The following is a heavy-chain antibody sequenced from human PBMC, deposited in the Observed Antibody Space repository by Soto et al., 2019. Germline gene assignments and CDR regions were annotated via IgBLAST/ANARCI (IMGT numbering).Heavy chain of an antibody. CDR2: IYHSGST. CDR3: ATGPVYFDY. CDR1: GGSISSGGYS. Sequence: SETLSLTCAVSGGSISSGGYSWSWIRQPPGKGLEWIGYIYHSGSTYYNPSLKSRVTISVDRSKNQFSLKLSSVTAADTAVYYCATGPVYFDYWGQGTLVTVS. V-gene: IGHV4-30-2*01. D-gene: IGHD4-17*01. J-gene: IGHJ4*02.